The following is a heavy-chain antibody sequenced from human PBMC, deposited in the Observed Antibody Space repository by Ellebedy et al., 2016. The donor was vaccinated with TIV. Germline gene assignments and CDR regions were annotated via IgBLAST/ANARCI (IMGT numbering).Heavy chain of an antibody. CDR1: GFTFSSYA. Sequence: GESLKISCAASGFTFSSYAMSWVRQAPGKGLESVSTISSTGCRTYYADSVEGRFIISRDNSKKTLYLQMNSLRAEDTAVYYGAKGRGGGSDTSAPRYYFDYWGLGTLVTVSS. CDR2: ISSTGCRT. J-gene: IGHJ4*02. CDR3: AKGRGGGSDTSAPRYYFDY. V-gene: IGHV3-23*01. D-gene: IGHD3-22*01.